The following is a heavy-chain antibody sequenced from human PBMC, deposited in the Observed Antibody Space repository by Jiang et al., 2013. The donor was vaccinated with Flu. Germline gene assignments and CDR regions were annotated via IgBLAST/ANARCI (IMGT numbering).Heavy chain of an antibody. J-gene: IGHJ4*02. Sequence: PGLVKPSQTLSLTCTVSGGSISSGSYYWSWIRQPAGKGLEWIGRIYTSGSTNYNPSLKSRVTISVDTSKNQFSLKLSSVTAADTAVYYCARDSPAAGIDYWGQGTLVTVSS. CDR2: IYTSGST. CDR3: ARDSPAAGIDY. D-gene: IGHD6-13*01. CDR1: GGSISSGSYY. V-gene: IGHV4-61*02.